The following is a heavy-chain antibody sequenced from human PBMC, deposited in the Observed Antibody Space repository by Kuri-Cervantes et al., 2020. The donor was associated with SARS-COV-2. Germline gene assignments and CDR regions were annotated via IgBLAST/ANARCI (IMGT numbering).Heavy chain of an antibody. D-gene: IGHD2-21*01. CDR3: AREGVVANDALDI. V-gene: IGHV3-48*01. CDR1: GFTLGDYS. Sequence: GGSLRLSCAASGFTLGDYSMNWVRQAPGKGLEWISYISSSSSTIYYADSVKGRFTISRDNAKSSLYLQMNGLRAEDTAVYYCAREGVVANDALDIWGQGTMVTVSS. CDR2: ISSSSSTI. J-gene: IGHJ3*02.